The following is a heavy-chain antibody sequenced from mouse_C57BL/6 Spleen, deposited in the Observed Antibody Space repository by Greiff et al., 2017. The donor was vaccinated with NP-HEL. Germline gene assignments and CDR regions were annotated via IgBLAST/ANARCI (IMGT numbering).Heavy chain of an antibody. J-gene: IGHJ4*01. CDR2: INYDGSST. D-gene: IGHD2-10*01. V-gene: IGHV5-16*01. CDR3: AREVAYYGNRYYAMDY. Sequence: EVKLVESEGGLVQPGSSMKLSCTASGFTFSDYYMAWVRQVPEKGLEWVANINYDGSSTYYLDSLKSRFIISRDNAKNILYLQMSSLKSEDTATYYCAREVAYYGNRYYAMDYWGQGTSVTVSS. CDR1: GFTFSDYY.